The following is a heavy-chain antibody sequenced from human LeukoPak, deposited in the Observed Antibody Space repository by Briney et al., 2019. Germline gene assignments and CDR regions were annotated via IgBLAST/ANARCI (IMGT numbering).Heavy chain of an antibody. V-gene: IGHV4-59*08. CDR2: IFYSGSP. D-gene: IGHD6-13*01. Sequence: SSETLSLTCTVSGGSISSYYWSWIRQPPGKGLEWIGNIFYSGSPNYNPFLKSRVTISFDTSKNQFSLKLSSVTAADTAVYYCARVGHLAAAGTYDYWGQGTLVTVSS. CDR3: ARVGHLAAAGTYDY. CDR1: GGSISSYY. J-gene: IGHJ4*02.